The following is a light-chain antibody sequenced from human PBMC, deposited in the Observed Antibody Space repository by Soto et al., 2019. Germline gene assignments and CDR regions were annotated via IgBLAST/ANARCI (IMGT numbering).Light chain of an antibody. Sequence: QSALTQPASVSGSPGQSITISCTGTSSDVGGHHFVSWYQQHPGKAPKVIIYDVSDRPSGVSDRFSGSKSGNTASLTISGLQADDEADYYCSPFSSSSTLYLFGGGTKGTVL. CDR2: DVS. J-gene: IGLJ1*01. CDR3: SPFSSSSTLYL. CDR1: SSDVGGHHF. V-gene: IGLV2-14*03.